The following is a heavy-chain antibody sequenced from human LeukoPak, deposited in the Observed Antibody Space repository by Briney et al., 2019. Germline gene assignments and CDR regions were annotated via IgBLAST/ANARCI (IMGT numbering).Heavy chain of an antibody. V-gene: IGHV4-59*01. CDR2: IYYSGST. CDR1: GGSISSYY. Sequence: PSETLSLTCTVSGGSISSYYWSWIRQPPGKGLEWIGYIYYSGSTNYNPSLKSRVTISVDTSKNQFSLKLSSVTAADTAVYYCARANFHSSSWYGWFDPWGQGTLVTASS. CDR3: ARANFHSSSWYGWFDP. J-gene: IGHJ5*02. D-gene: IGHD6-13*01.